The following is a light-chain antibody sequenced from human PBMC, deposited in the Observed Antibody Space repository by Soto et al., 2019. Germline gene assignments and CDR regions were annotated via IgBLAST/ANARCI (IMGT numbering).Light chain of an antibody. Sequence: QSVLTQPPSVSGAPWQRVTISCTGISSNIGAGYDVHWYQQLPGTAPKLLIYGNSNRPSGVPDRFSGSESGTSASLAITGLQAEDEADYYCQSYDSSLSAYVFGTGTKVTVL. CDR1: SSNIGAGYD. V-gene: IGLV1-40*01. CDR3: QSYDSSLSAYV. J-gene: IGLJ1*01. CDR2: GNS.